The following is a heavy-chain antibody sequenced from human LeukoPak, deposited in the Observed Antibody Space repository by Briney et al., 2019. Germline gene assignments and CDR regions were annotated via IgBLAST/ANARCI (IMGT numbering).Heavy chain of an antibody. CDR3: AREGGSSWSEAFDF. V-gene: IGHV3-21*01. CDR1: GFTFSSYS. CDR2: ISSSSSYI. J-gene: IGHJ3*01. Sequence: GGSLRLSCAASGFTFSSYSMNWVRQAPGKGLEWVSSISSSSSYIYYADSVKGRFTISRDNAKNSLYLQMNSLRAEDTAVYYCAREGGSSWSEAFDFWGQGTMVTVSS. D-gene: IGHD6-13*01.